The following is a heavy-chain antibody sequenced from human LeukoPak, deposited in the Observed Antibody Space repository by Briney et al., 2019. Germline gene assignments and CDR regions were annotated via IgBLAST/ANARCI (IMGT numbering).Heavy chain of an antibody. J-gene: IGHJ4*02. D-gene: IGHD4-17*01. CDR1: GFTFSSYS. CDR3: ARARGGYGDYDY. V-gene: IGHV3-21*01. Sequence: PGGSLRLSCAASGFTFSSYSMNWVRQAPGKGLEWVSSISSSSSYIYYADSVKGRFTISRDNAKNSLYLQMNSLRAEDTAVYYCARARGGYGDYDYWGQGTLVTVSS. CDR2: ISSSSSYI.